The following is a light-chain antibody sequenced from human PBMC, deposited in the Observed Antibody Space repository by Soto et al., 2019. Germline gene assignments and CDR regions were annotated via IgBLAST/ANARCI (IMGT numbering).Light chain of an antibody. Sequence: DIPMTQSPSTLSGSVGDRVTITCRASQTISSWLAWYQQKPGKAPKLLIYAAYNLQSGVPSRFSGSGSGTDFTLTIISLQPEDFATYYCQQSYSTPPTFGQGTKVDIK. CDR3: QQSYSTPPT. CDR2: AAY. CDR1: QTISSW. V-gene: IGKV1-39*01. J-gene: IGKJ1*01.